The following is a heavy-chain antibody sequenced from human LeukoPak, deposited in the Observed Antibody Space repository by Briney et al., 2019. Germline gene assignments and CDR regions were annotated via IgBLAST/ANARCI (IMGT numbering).Heavy chain of an antibody. CDR2: IDPSGGGT. D-gene: IGHD4-23*01. CDR3: AKISPLDYGGKPWALDI. V-gene: IGHV3-23*01. Sequence: GGSLRLSCAASGFTFSSYAMSWVRPTPGKGLEWVSGIDPSGGGTYYADSVKGRFTISRDNSKHTLYLQMNSLRGEDTAAYYCAKISPLDYGGKPWALDIWGQGTMVTVSS. J-gene: IGHJ3*02. CDR1: GFTFSSYA.